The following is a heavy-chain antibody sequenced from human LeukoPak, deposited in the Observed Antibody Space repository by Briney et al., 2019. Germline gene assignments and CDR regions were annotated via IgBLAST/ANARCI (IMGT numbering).Heavy chain of an antibody. D-gene: IGHD1-1*01. J-gene: IGHJ4*02. CDR1: GFTFSTYG. CDR2: TRYDGNNE. CDR3: ANAGTTRGSYFDY. V-gene: IGHV3-30*02. Sequence: PGGSLSLSCAASGFTFSTYGMHWVRQAPGKGLEWVAFTRYDGNNEYYADSVKGRFAISRANSKNTLYLQMNSLRAEDTAVYYCANAGTTRGSYFDYWGQGTLVTVSS.